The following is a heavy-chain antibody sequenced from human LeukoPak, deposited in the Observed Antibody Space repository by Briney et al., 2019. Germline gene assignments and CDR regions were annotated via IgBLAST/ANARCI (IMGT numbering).Heavy chain of an antibody. CDR1: GFTFSSYG. Sequence: GGSLRLSCAASGFTFSSYGMHWVRQAPGKGLEWVSVIYSGGNTDYADPVRGRFTISRDNSKNTLYLQMNSLRAEDTAVYYCARAEYSGYDLAYFDYWGQGTLVTVSS. J-gene: IGHJ4*02. V-gene: IGHV3-NL1*01. D-gene: IGHD5-12*01. CDR2: IYSGGNT. CDR3: ARAEYSGYDLAYFDY.